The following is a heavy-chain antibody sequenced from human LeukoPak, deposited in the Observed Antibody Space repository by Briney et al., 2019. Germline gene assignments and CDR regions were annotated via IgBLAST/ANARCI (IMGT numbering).Heavy chain of an antibody. V-gene: IGHV3-48*03. CDR3: AELGITMIGGV. CDR1: GFTFCSCE. CDR2: ISSSGSNI. D-gene: IGHD3-10*02. Sequence: GGSLRLSCAASGFTFCSCEMNWVRQAPGKGPEWVSYISSSGSNIYYADSVKGRFTISRDNAKNSLYLQMNSLRAEDTAVYYCAELGITMIGGVWGKGTTVTISS. J-gene: IGHJ6*04.